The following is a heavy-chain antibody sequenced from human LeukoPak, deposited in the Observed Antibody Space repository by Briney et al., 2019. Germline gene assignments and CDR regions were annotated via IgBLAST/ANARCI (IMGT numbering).Heavy chain of an antibody. CDR2: ISYDGSNK. CDR3: AKDGVRGVYYFDY. D-gene: IGHD3-10*01. V-gene: IGHV3-30*18. Sequence: GGSLRLSCAAPGFTFSSYGMHWVRQAPGKGLEWVAVISYDGSNKYYADSVKGRFTISRDNSKNTLYLQMNSLRAEDTAVYYCAKDGVRGVYYFDYWGQGTLVTVSS. J-gene: IGHJ4*02. CDR1: GFTFSSYG.